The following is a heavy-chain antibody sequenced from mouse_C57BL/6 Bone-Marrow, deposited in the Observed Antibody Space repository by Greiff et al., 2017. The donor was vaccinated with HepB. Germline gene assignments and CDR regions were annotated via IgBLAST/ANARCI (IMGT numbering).Heavy chain of an antibody. D-gene: IGHD2-3*01. Sequence: VQLKQPGAELVRPGASVKLSCTASGFNIKDDYMHWVKQRPEQGLEWIGWIDPENGDTEYASKFQGKATITADTSSNTAYLQLSSLTSEDTAVYYCTDGYYRAYWGQGTLVTVSA. CDR3: TDGYYRAY. CDR1: GFNIKDDY. CDR2: IDPENGDT. J-gene: IGHJ3*01. V-gene: IGHV14-4*01.